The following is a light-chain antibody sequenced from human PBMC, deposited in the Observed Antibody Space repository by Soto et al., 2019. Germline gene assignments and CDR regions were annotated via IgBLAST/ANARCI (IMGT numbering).Light chain of an antibody. Sequence: DIQMTQSPSSLSASVGDRVTITCRASQSISSYLNWYQQKPGKAPKLLIYAASSLQSGVPSRFSGSGSGTDFTLTISSLQPEDFATYYCQQSYSTPNFGRGTKVDIK. CDR3: QQSYSTPN. CDR1: QSISSY. CDR2: AAS. V-gene: IGKV1-39*01. J-gene: IGKJ4*01.